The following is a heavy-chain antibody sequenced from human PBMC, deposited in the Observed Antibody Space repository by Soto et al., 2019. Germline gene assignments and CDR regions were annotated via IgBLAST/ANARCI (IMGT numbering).Heavy chain of an antibody. CDR3: AKDEGPPTRPAGYYGSGSYPSYYYYGMDV. J-gene: IGHJ6*02. D-gene: IGHD3-10*01. CDR1: GFTFSSYG. CDR2: ISYDGSNK. Sequence: GGSLRLSCAASGFTFSSYGMHWVRQAPGKGLEWVAVISYDGSNKYYADSVKGRFTISRDNSRNTLYLQMNSLRAEGPAVYYCAKDEGPPTRPAGYYGSGSYPSYYYYGMDVWGQGTTVTVSS. V-gene: IGHV3-30*18.